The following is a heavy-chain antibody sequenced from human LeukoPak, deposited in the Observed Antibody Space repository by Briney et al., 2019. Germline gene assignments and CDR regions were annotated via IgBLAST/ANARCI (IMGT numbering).Heavy chain of an antibody. CDR2: ISYDGSNE. Sequence: GGSLRLSCAASGFTFSNYAMHWVRQASGKGPEWVAVISYDGSNEYYADSVKGRFTISRDNSRNTLYLQMNSLRAEDTAVYYCAKDLRGWIQQGDCWGQGTLVTVSS. CDR3: AKDLRGWIQQGDC. D-gene: IGHD5-18*01. CDR1: GFTFSNYA. J-gene: IGHJ4*02. V-gene: IGHV3-30-3*01.